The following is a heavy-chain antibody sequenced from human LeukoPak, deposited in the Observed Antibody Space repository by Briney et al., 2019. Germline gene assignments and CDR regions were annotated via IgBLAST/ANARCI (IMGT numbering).Heavy chain of an antibody. V-gene: IGHV4-39*07. CDR1: GGSITTRSYY. J-gene: IGHJ5*02. CDR3: ARDPGAYYDSSGYLNWFDP. Sequence: SETLSLTCTVSGGSITTRSYYWGWIRQPPGKGLEWIGSMHHSGSTYYNPSLKSRVTTSVDTSKNQFSLKLSSVTAADTAVYYCARDPGAYYDSSGYLNWFDPWGQGTLVIVSS. CDR2: MHHSGST. D-gene: IGHD3-22*01.